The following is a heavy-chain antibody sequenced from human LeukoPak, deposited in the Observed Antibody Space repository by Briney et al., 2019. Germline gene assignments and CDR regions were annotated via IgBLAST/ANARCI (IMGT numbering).Heavy chain of an antibody. D-gene: IGHD1-26*01. CDR3: ARGVGAAPQ. CDR1: GGSISSDY. J-gene: IGHJ4*02. CDR2: VYYSGST. Sequence: PSETLSLICTVSGGSISSDYWSWIRQPPGKGLEWIGYVYYSGSTNYNPSLKSRVTISVDTSKNQFSLKLRSVTAADTAVYYCARGVGAAPQWGQGTLVTVSS. V-gene: IGHV4-59*01.